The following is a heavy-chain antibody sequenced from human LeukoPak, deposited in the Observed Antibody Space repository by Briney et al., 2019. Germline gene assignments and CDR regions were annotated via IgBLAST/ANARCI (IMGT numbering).Heavy chain of an antibody. Sequence: PGGSLRLSCAVSGFTLSSYWMSWVRQAPGKGLEWVSYISSSGSTTYYADSVKGRFTISRDNAKNSLYLQMNSLRAEDTAVYYCARDESSGYSSRGVFDIWGQGTMVTVSS. D-gene: IGHD3-22*01. CDR3: ARDESSGYSSRGVFDI. CDR2: ISSSGSTT. V-gene: IGHV3-48*04. CDR1: GFTLSSYW. J-gene: IGHJ3*02.